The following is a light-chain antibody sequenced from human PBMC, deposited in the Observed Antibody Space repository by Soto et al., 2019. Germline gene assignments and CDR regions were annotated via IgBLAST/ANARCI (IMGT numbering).Light chain of an antibody. CDR3: SSYTTSRTWV. V-gene: IGLV2-14*01. Sequence: QSVLTQPASVSGSTGQSITISCTGTSSDVGNYNYVSWYQHHPGKAPKLMIYEVSYRPSGVSVRFSGSKSGNTASLTISGLQAEDEANYYCSSYTTSRTWVFGGGTKVTVL. J-gene: IGLJ3*02. CDR2: EVS. CDR1: SSDVGNYNY.